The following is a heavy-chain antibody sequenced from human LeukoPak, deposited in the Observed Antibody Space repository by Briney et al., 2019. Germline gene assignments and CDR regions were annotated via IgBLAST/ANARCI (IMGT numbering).Heavy chain of an antibody. CDR1: GGSISSYY. J-gene: IGHJ5*02. Sequence: PSQTLSLTCTVSGGSISSYYWSWIRQPPGKELEWIGYIYTSGSTNYNPSLKSRVTISVDTSKNQFSLKLSSVTAADTAVYYCARHRRGVLNWFDPWAREPWSPSPQ. V-gene: IGHV4-4*09. D-gene: IGHD3-10*01. CDR3: ARHRRGVLNWFDP. CDR2: IYTSGST.